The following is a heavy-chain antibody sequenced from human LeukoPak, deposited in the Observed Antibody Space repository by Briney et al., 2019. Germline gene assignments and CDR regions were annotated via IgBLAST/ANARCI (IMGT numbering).Heavy chain of an antibody. D-gene: IGHD5-12*01. Sequence: ASVKVSCKASGYTFTSYGISWVRQAPGQGLEWMGWISAYNGNTNYAQKFQGRVTITADESTSTAYMELSSLRSEDTAVYYCARRVLRRGYSGYEGLDYWGQGTLVTVSS. J-gene: IGHJ4*02. CDR1: GYTFTSYG. CDR3: ARRVLRRGYSGYEGLDY. CDR2: ISAYNGNT. V-gene: IGHV1-18*01.